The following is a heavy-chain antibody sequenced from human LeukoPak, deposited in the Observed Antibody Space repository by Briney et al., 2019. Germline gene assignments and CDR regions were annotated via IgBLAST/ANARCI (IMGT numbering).Heavy chain of an antibody. J-gene: IGHJ6*03. D-gene: IGHD6-13*01. V-gene: IGHV4-59*01. CDR3: ARGYSSYYYYYYMDV. CDR1: GGSISSYY. CDR2: IYYSGST. Sequence: PSETLSLTCTVSGGSISSYYWSWIRQPPGKGLEWIGYIYYSGSTNYNPSLKSRVTVSVDTSKNQFSLKLSSVTAADTAVYYCARGYSSYYYYYYMDVWGKGTTVTVSS.